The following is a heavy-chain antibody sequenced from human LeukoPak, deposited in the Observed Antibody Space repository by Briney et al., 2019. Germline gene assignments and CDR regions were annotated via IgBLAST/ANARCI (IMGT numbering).Heavy chain of an antibody. J-gene: IGHJ4*02. Sequence: SETLSLTCAVYGGSFSGYYWSWIRQPPGKGLEWIGEINHSGSTNYNPPLKSRVTISVDTSKKQFSLKLSSVTAADTAVYYCARAPLVIVVTAFDYWGQGTLVTVSS. CDR3: ARAPLVIVVTAFDY. D-gene: IGHD2/OR15-2a*01. CDR1: GGSFSGYY. CDR2: INHSGST. V-gene: IGHV4-34*01.